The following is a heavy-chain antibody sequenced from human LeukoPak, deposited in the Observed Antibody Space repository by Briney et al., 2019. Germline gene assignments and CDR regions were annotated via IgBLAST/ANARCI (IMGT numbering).Heavy chain of an antibody. V-gene: IGHV5-51*01. CDR1: GYSFTSYW. J-gene: IGHJ4*02. CDR3: ARGITMARGANYPDY. Sequence: GESLKISCKGSGYSFTSYWIGWVRQMPGKGLEWMGIIYPGDSDTRYSPSFQGQVTISADKSISTAYLQWSSLKASDTAIYYCARGITMARGANYPDYWGQGTLVTVSS. CDR2: IYPGDSDT. D-gene: IGHD3-10*01.